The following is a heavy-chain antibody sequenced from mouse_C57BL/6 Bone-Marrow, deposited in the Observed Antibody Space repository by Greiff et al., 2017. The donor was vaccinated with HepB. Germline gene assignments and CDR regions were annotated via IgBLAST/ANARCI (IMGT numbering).Heavy chain of an antibody. Sequence: DVMLVESGGGLVQPGGSLKLSCAASGFTFSDYYMYWVRQTPEKRLEWVAYISNGGGSTYYPDTVKGRFTISRDNAKNTLYLQMSRLKSEDTAMYYCARLSSTGTWFAYWGQGTLVTVSA. V-gene: IGHV5-12*01. CDR2: ISNGGGST. D-gene: IGHD4-1*02. CDR1: GFTFSDYY. J-gene: IGHJ3*01. CDR3: ARLSSTGTWFAY.